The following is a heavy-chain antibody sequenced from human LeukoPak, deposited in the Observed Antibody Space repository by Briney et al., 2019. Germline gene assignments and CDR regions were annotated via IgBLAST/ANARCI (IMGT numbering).Heavy chain of an antibody. CDR3: SRCAFNTSPDY. V-gene: IGHV3-21*05. D-gene: IGHD2-2*01. J-gene: IGHJ4*02. Sequence: GGSLRLSCAASGFSFGSYSMNWVRQAPGKGLEWISYISTSSGFISYADSVKGRFTISRDNAKNSLYLQMNSLRAEDTAVYYCSRCAFNTSPDYWRQGILVTVSP. CDR2: ISTSSGFI. CDR1: GFSFGSYS.